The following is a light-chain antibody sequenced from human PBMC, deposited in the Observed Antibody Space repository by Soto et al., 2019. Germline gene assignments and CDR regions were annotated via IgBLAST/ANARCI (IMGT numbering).Light chain of an antibody. CDR1: NANIETNS. CDR3: AACDDSLVVL. V-gene: IGLV1-44*01. CDR2: SND. Sequence: QSVLTQPPSLSGTPGQRVTISCSGSNANIETNSVHWYQQLPGTAPKVLIYSNDLRPSGVPDRFSGSKSGTSASLAISGLKSEDEADYYCAACDDSLVVLFGGGTKLTVL. J-gene: IGLJ3*02.